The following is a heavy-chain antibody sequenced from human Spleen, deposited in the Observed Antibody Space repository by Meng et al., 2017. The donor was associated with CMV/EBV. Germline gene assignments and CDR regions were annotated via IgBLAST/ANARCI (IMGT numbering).Heavy chain of an antibody. CDR2: IIPIFATA. Sequence: SVKVSCKASGGTFSSYAISWVRQAPGQGLEWMGGIIPIFATANYAQKFQGRVTITTDESTSTAYMELSSLRSEDTAVYYCAREPPNCSNSSCSPGYYGMDVWGQGTSVTVSS. D-gene: IGHD2-2*01. V-gene: IGHV1-69*05. J-gene: IGHJ6*02. CDR3: AREPPNCSNSSCSPGYYGMDV. CDR1: GGTFSSYA.